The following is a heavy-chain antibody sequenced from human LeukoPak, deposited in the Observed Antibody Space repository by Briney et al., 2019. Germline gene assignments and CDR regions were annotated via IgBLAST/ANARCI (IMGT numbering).Heavy chain of an antibody. CDR2: IIPIFGTA. CDR1: GGTFSSYA. J-gene: IGHJ3*02. Sequence: ASVKVSCKASGGTFSSYAISWVRQAPGQGLEWMGGIIPIFGTANYAQKFQGRVTITADKSTSTAYMELSSLRSEDTAVYYCARVKDRDAFDIWGQGTMVTVSS. CDR3: ARVKDRDAFDI. V-gene: IGHV1-69*06. D-gene: IGHD2-15*01.